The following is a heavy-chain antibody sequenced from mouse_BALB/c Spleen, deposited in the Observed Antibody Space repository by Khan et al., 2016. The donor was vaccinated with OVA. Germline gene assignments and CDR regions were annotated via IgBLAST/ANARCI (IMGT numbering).Heavy chain of an antibody. D-gene: IGHD1-1*01. J-gene: IGHJ3*01. CDR2: IDAEADFT. CDR1: GYTFTDYE. V-gene: IGHV1-15*01. Sequence: QVQLKESGAELVRPGASVTLSCKASGYTFTDYELHWVKQTPVHGLEWIGAIDAEADFTAYNQKFKGKATLTADKSSSTAYMELRSLTSEDSAVYYCKSRVYGSSYGFAYWGQGTLVAVS. CDR3: KSRVYGSSYGFAY.